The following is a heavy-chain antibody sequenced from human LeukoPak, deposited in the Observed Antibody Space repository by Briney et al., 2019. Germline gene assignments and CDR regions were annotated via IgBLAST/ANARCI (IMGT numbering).Heavy chain of an antibody. Sequence: ASETLSLTCTVSGGSVSSGSYYWSWIRQPPGKGLEWIGYIYYSGSTNYNPSLKSRVTISVDTSKTQFPLKLSSVTDADTAVYYCARGRAGDSGYERSSNYFDYWGQGTLVTVSS. CDR2: IYYSGST. CDR3: ARGRAGDSGYERSSNYFDY. CDR1: GGSVSSGSYY. J-gene: IGHJ4*02. V-gene: IGHV4-61*01. D-gene: IGHD5-12*01.